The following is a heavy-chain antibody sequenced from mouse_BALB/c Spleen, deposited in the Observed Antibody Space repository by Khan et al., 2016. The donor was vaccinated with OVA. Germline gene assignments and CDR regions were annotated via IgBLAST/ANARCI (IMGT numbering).Heavy chain of an antibody. Sequence: QVQLQQPGAALVRPGASVKISCKASGYTFTSYYMYWVKQRPGQGLEWIGGINPTDGGTHFNEKFKGKATLTVDQSSSTAYMQLSSLTAEDSAVYYCARSGYGNPFAYWGQGTLVTVSA. V-gene: IGHV1S81*02. J-gene: IGHJ3*01. CDR2: INPTDGGT. CDR1: GYTFTSYY. CDR3: ARSGYGNPFAY. D-gene: IGHD2-1*01.